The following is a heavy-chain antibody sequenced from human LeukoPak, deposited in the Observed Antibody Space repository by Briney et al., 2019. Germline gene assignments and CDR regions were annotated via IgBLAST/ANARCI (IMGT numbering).Heavy chain of an antibody. Sequence: GGSLRLSCAASGFTFSSSGMHWVRQAPGKGLEWVANIKQDGSEKYYVDSVKGRFTISRDNAQNSLYLQMNSLRAEDTAVYYCARDTSRIWSGYYSVAFDIWGQGTMVTVSS. CDR1: GFTFSSSG. CDR3: ARDTSRIWSGYYSVAFDI. D-gene: IGHD3-3*01. V-gene: IGHV3-7*01. J-gene: IGHJ3*02. CDR2: IKQDGSEK.